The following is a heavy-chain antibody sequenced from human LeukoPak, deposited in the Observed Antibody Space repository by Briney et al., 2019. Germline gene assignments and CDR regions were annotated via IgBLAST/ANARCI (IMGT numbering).Heavy chain of an antibody. D-gene: IGHD3-10*01. CDR2: INPNSGGT. J-gene: IGHJ6*02. Sequence: ASVKVSCKASGYTFTGYYMHWVRQAPGQGLEWMGWINPNSGGTNYAQKLQGRVTMTTDTPTSTAYMELRSLRSDDTAVYYCARDYYGSGSYYRPNFYYGLDVWGQGTTVTVSS. CDR1: GYTFTGYY. V-gene: IGHV1-2*02. CDR3: ARDYYGSGSYYRPNFYYGLDV.